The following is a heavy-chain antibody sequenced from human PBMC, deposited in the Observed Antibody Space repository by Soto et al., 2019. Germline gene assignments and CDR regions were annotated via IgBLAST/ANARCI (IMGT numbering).Heavy chain of an antibody. V-gene: IGHV1-69*01. D-gene: IGHD3-10*01. Sequence: QVQLVQSGAEVKKPGSSVKFSCKASGGIFSTYAISWLRQAPGQGLEWMGGIIPIFGTPNYAQRFQGRVNITADESTSTAYMELSRLRSEDTAVYYCARDRDDDGSGNYYNRIDFWGQGTLVTVSS. CDR3: ARDRDDDGSGNYYNRIDF. J-gene: IGHJ4*02. CDR2: IIPIFGTP. CDR1: GGIFSTYA.